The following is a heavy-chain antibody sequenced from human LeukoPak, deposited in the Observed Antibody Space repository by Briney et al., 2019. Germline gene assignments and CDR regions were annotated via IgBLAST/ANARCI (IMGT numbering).Heavy chain of an antibody. J-gene: IGHJ4*02. Sequence: GGSLRLSCAASGFTFSTYWMSWVRQAPGKGLEWVANIKQDGSEKYYVDSVKGRFTVSRDNAKNSLSLQMNILRVEDTAVYYCARGVSRTFDNWGRGALVTVSS. CDR3: ARGVSRTFDN. CDR2: IKQDGSEK. V-gene: IGHV3-7*04. D-gene: IGHD1-14*01. CDR1: GFTFSTYW.